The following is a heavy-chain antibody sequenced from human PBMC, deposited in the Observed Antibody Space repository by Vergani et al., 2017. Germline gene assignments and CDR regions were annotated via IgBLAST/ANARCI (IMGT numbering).Heavy chain of an antibody. CDR2: LSTTGGA. CDR1: ADSISSGSYY. J-gene: IGHJ5*02. D-gene: IGHD6-13*01. CDR3: AGDTHSWQRADR. V-gene: IGHV4-61*01. Sequence: QLQLQQSGPGLVKPSETLFLTCTVSADSISSGSYYWGWIRQAPGKGLEWIGSLSTTGGATHASHNPSLKSRVSISVDTSKSQFSLRLTSVTAADSAIYYCAGDTHSWQRADRWGQGLLVSVSS.